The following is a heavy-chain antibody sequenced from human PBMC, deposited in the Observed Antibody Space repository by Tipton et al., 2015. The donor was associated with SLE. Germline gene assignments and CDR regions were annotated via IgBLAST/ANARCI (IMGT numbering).Heavy chain of an antibody. V-gene: IGHV3-7*01. CDR1: GFNFRHYW. CDR2: MDQDGSEK. Sequence: FLRLSCVGSGFNFRHYWMTWVRQAPGKGLEWVANMDQDGSEKYYVDSVKGRFTISRDNAKNSVYLQMNSLRAEDTAVYYCASKVAYCNSGTCYSRYWGQGTPVTVSS. CDR3: ASKVAYCNSGTCYSRY. J-gene: IGHJ4*02. D-gene: IGHD2-21*01.